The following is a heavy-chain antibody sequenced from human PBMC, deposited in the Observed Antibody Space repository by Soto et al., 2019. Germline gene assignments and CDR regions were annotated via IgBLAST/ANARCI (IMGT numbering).Heavy chain of an antibody. CDR2: ISGSGGST. D-gene: IGHD1-26*01. V-gene: IGHV3-23*01. CDR3: AKAIDSGYYYYGMDV. Sequence: EVQLLESGGGLVQPGGSLRLSCAASGFTFSNYAMNWVRQAPGKGLEWVSAISGSGGSTYYADSVKGRFTISRDNSKNTLYLQMNSLRAEDTAVYVCAKAIDSGYYYYGMDVWGQGTTVTVSS. CDR1: GFTFSNYA. J-gene: IGHJ6*02.